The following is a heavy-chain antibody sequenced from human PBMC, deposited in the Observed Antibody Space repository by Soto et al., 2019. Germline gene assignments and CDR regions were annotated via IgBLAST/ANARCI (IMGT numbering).Heavy chain of an antibody. CDR2: INPNSGGT. J-gene: IGHJ6*02. CDR3: ARDRGAGHYGMGV. V-gene: IGHV1-2*02. D-gene: IGHD3-16*01. Sequence: QVQLVQSGTEVKKPGASVKVSCRTSGYTFTRYFMHWVGQAPGQGPEWMGWINPNSGGTEYAQRFQGRVTMTRDTSISTAYMELSSLTSNDTAVYYCARDRGAGHYGMGVWGQGTTVTVSS. CDR1: GYTFTRYF.